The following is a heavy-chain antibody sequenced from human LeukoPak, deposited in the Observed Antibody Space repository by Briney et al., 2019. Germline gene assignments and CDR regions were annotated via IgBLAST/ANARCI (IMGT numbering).Heavy chain of an antibody. CDR2: ISAYNGNT. V-gene: IGHV1-18*01. CDR1: GYTFTSYG. J-gene: IGHJ4*02. Sequence: ASVKVSCKASGYTFTSYGISWVRQAPGQGLEWMGWISAYNGNTNYAQKLQGRVTMTTDTSTSTAYMELRSLRSDDTAVYYCARAGGGYCSSTSCYNYWGQGTLVTVSS. CDR3: ARAGGGYCSSTSCYNY. D-gene: IGHD2-2*02.